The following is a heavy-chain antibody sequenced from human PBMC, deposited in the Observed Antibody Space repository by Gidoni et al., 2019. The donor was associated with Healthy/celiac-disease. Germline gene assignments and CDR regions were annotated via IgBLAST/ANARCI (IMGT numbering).Heavy chain of an antibody. Sequence: QVQLQQWGAGLLKPSETLSLTCAVYDGSFRVDYWSWSRQPAGKVLEWIGEINHSGSTNYNPSLKSRVTISGYTSKNQLSLQLRSVTAADTAVYYCARLRVDCSSTSCYRGDAFDIWGQGTMVTVSS. CDR2: INHSGST. V-gene: IGHV4-34*01. CDR1: DGSFRVDY. D-gene: IGHD2-2*02. J-gene: IGHJ3*02. CDR3: ARLRVDCSSTSCYRGDAFDI.